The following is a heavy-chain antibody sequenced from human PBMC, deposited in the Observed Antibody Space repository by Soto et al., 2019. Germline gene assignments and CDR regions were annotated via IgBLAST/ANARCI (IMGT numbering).Heavy chain of an antibody. Sequence: QVQLQESGPGLVKPSQTLSLTCTVSGGSISSGGCYWSWIRQHPGKGLEWIGYIYYSGSTYYNPSLKSRVTISVDTSKNQFSLKLSSVTAADTAVYYCARVAGIAAAGRYWFDPWGQGTLVTVSS. V-gene: IGHV4-31*03. CDR3: ARVAGIAAAGRYWFDP. D-gene: IGHD6-13*01. CDR2: IYYSGST. CDR1: GGSISSGGCY. J-gene: IGHJ5*02.